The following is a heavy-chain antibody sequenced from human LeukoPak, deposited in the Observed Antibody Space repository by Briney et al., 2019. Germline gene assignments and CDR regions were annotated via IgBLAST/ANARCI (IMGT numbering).Heavy chain of an antibody. CDR2: IPFDGSDN. V-gene: IGHV3-30*02. J-gene: IGHJ4*01. CDR1: GFTFSRHV. CDR3: AKDGGNYEFDY. D-gene: IGHD4-11*01. Sequence: GGSLRLSCAASGFTFSRHVMHWVRQTPGKGLEWVAFIPFDGSDNYYRDSVKGRFTISRDDSKNTLFLQMNSLRPEDTAVYYCAKDGGNYEFDYRGQGTLVIVSA.